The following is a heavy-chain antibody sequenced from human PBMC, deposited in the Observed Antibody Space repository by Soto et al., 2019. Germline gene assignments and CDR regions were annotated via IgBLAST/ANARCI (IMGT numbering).Heavy chain of an antibody. V-gene: IGHV3-15*01. CDR1: GFTFSNAW. J-gene: IGHJ6*02. CDR3: TTDGKGRYYDILTGYYNVRYGMDV. Sequence: GRSLRLSCAASGFTFSNAWMSWVRQAPGKGLEWVGRIKSKTDGGTTDYAAPVKGRFTISRDDSKNTLYLQMNSLKTEDTAVYYCTTDGKGRYYDILTGYYNVRYGMDVWGQGTTVTVSS. D-gene: IGHD3-9*01. CDR2: IKSKTDGGTT.